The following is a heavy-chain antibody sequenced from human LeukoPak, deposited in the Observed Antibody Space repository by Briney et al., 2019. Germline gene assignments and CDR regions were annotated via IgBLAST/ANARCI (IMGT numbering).Heavy chain of an antibody. D-gene: IGHD3-16*01. CDR3: AKDDDWGRYKH. J-gene: IGHJ1*01. CDR2: ISPSGGIT. V-gene: IGHV3-23*01. CDR1: GFTFSSYA. Sequence: PGGSLRLSCGASGFTFSSYAMSWVRQAPGKGLEWVSGISPSGGITYYTDSVKGRFTISRDNSKNTQSLQMNSLRAEDTAVYYCAKDDDWGRYKHWGQGTLVTVSS.